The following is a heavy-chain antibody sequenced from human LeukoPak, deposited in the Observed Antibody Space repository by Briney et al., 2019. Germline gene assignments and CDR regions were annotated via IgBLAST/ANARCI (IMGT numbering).Heavy chain of an antibody. CDR2: IRHHGNDK. V-gene: IGHV3-30*02. CDR1: GFTFSTYG. D-gene: IGHD1-1*01. J-gene: IGHJ2*01. CDR3: AKDYKLSFDV. Sequence: PGGSLRLSCAASGFTFSTYGMHWVRQAPGKGLEWVAYIRHHGNDKYYADSVRGRFTISRDNSKNTLSLQMNSLTAEDTAVFYCAKDYKLSFDVWRRGTLVTVPS.